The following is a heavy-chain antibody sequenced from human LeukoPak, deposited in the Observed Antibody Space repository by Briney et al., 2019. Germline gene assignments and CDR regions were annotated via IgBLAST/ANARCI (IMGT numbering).Heavy chain of an antibody. D-gene: IGHD6-13*01. CDR1: GFTFSSYS. J-gene: IGHJ4*02. V-gene: IGHV3-21*01. CDR3: ARDGTAAEDY. CDR2: ISSSSSYI. Sequence: GGSLRLSCAASGFTFSSYSMNWVRQAPGKGLNWVSSISSSSSYIYYADSVKGRFTISRDNAKNSLYLQMNSLRAEDTAVYYCARDGTAAEDYWGQGTLVTVSS.